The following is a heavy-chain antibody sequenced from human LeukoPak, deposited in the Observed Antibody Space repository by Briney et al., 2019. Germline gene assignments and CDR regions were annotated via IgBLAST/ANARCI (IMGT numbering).Heavy chain of an antibody. V-gene: IGHV4-34*01. Sequence: SETLSLTCAVYGGSFSGYYWSWIRQPPGKGLEWMGEINHSGSTNYNPSLKNRVTISVDTSKNQFSLKLSSVTAADTAVYYCARLYSSGWYRIDYWGQGTLVTVSS. J-gene: IGHJ4*02. CDR1: GGSFSGYY. CDR3: ARLYSSGWYRIDY. D-gene: IGHD6-19*01. CDR2: INHSGST.